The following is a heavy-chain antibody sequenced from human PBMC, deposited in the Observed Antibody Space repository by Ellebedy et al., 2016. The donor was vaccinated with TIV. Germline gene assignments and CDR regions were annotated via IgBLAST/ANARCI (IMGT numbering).Heavy chain of an antibody. CDR3: VRRLGARPPSD. CDR1: GGYISGSTYH. D-gene: IGHD1-26*01. CDR2: FYYGGNT. Sequence: SETLSLTXTVSGGYISGSTYHWGWIRQPPGQGLEWIGSFYYGGNTYYNPSLKSRVTISVDTSRNQLSLKLNSVTATDTAVYYCVRRLGARPPSDWGQGTLVTVSS. J-gene: IGHJ4*02. V-gene: IGHV4-39*01.